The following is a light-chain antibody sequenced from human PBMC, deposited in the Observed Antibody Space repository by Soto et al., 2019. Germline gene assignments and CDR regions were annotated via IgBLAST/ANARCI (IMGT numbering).Light chain of an antibody. J-gene: IGLJ2*01. CDR3: SSYTSTNTLVV. Sequence: QSALTQPASVSGSPGQSITISCTGTSSDVGGYNYVSWYQQHPGKAPKLMIYDVSNRPSGVPNRFSGSKSGNTASLTISGLQAEDEADYYCSSYTSTNTLVVFCGGTKLTVL. CDR2: DVS. CDR1: SSDVGGYNY. V-gene: IGLV2-14*01.